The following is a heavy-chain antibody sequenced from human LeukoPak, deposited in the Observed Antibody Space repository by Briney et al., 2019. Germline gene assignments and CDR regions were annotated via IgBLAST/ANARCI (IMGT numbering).Heavy chain of an antibody. J-gene: IGHJ4*02. V-gene: IGHV3-23*01. D-gene: IGHD2-2*02. CDR2: ISGSGGST. CDR3: AKNPDIVVVPAAIARFDY. Sequence: GGSLRLSCAASGFTFSSYAMSWVRQAPGKGLEWVSAISGSGGSTYYADSVKGRFTISRDNSKNTLYLQMNGLRAEDTAVYYCAKNPDIVVVPAAIARFDYWGQGTLVTVSS. CDR1: GFTFSSYA.